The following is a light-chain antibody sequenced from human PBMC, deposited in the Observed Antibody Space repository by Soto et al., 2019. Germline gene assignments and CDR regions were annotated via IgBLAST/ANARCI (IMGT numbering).Light chain of an antibody. CDR2: GAS. Sequence: ELVLTQSPGTLSLSTGERATLSCRASQSVFSNYLAWYQQKPGQAPRLLIYGASSRATGIPDRFTGSGSATDFTLTISRLEPEDFAVYYCQQSGSSPHTFGQGTKVEIK. V-gene: IGKV3-20*01. J-gene: IGKJ4*01. CDR1: QSVFSNY. CDR3: QQSGSSPHT.